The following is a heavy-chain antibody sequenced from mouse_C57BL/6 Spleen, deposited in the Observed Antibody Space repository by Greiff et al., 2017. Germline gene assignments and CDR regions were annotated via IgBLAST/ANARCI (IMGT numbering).Heavy chain of an antibody. CDR1: GYSFTDYN. J-gene: IGHJ4*01. CDR2: INPNYGTT. V-gene: IGHV1-39*01. Sequence: EVQLQQSGPELVKPGASVKISCKASGYSFTDYNMNWVKQSNGKSLEWIGVINPNYGTTSYNQKFKGKATLTVDQSSSTAYMKLNSLKAKNSAVYYCAKEGDYDEYAMDYWGQGTSVTVSS. CDR3: AKEGDYDEYAMDY. D-gene: IGHD2-4*01.